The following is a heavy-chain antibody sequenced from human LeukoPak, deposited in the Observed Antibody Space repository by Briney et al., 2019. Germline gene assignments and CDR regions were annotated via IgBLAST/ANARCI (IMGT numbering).Heavy chain of an antibody. Sequence: TGGSLTLSCAAFGFTFSSNWMSWVRQAPGKGLEWVATINADGSVKQYVDSVKGRFTISRDNAKNSLSLQMDTLRAEDTGVYYCAKSLGTGAPYDYWGQGTLVTVSS. CDR3: AKSLGTGAPYDY. D-gene: IGHD1-1*01. V-gene: IGHV3-7*01. J-gene: IGHJ4*02. CDR2: INADGSVK. CDR1: GFTFSSNW.